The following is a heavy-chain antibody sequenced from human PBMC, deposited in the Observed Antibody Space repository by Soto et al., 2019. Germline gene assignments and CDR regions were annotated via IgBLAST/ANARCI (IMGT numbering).Heavy chain of an antibody. CDR2: IIPIFGTA. Sequence: QVQLVQSGAEVKKPGSSVKVSCKASGGTFSSYAISWVRQAPGQGLEWMGGIIPIFGTANYAQKFQGRVTITADESTRTAYRKLSSLSSGDGAVYYCARPPGITILEGVPPPDGDWFAPWGRGTLVTVPS. J-gene: IGHJ5*02. D-gene: IGHD3-3*01. CDR3: ARPPGITILEGVPPPDGDWFAP. CDR1: GGTFSSYA. V-gene: IGHV1-69*01.